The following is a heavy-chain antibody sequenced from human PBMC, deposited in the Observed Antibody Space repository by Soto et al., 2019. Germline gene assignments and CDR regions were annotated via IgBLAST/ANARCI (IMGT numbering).Heavy chain of an antibody. Sequence: EVQLVESGGGLVQPGGSLRLSCAASGFTFSSYEMNWVRQAPGKGLEWVSYISSSSSYIYYADSVKGRFTISRDNAKNSLYLQMNSLRAEDTAVYYCARAGRKSVVVVPAARVGYYGMDVWGQGTTVTVSS. J-gene: IGHJ6*02. D-gene: IGHD2-2*01. CDR1: GFTFSSYE. V-gene: IGHV3-48*03. CDR3: ARAGRKSVVVVPAARVGYYGMDV. CDR2: ISSSSSYI.